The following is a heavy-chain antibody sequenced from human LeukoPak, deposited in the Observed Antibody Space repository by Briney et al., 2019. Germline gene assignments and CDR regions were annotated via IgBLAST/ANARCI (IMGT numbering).Heavy chain of an antibody. CDR3: AKLAENYYDSSGSNDAFDI. J-gene: IGHJ3*02. V-gene: IGHV3-30*02. D-gene: IGHD3-22*01. Sequence: GGSLRLSCAASGFTFSSYGMRWVRQAPGKGLEWVAFIRYDGSNKYYADSVKGRFTISRDNSKNTLYLQMNSLRAEDTAVYYCAKLAENYYDSSGSNDAFDIWGQGTMVTVSS. CDR2: IRYDGSNK. CDR1: GFTFSSYG.